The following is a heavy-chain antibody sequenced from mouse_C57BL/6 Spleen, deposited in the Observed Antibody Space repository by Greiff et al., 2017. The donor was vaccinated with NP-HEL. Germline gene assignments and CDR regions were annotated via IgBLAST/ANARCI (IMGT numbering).Heavy chain of an antibody. CDR1: GYTFTSYW. D-gene: IGHD2-1*01. CDR3: ARSYGNYGGFAY. V-gene: IGHV1-64*01. J-gene: IGHJ3*01. Sequence: VQVVESGAELVKPGASVKLSCKASGYTFTSYWMHWVKQRPGQGLEWIGMIHPNSGSTNYNEKFKSKATLTVDKSSSTAYMQLSSLTSEDSAVYYCARSYGNYGGFAYWGQGTLVTVSA. CDR2: IHPNSGST.